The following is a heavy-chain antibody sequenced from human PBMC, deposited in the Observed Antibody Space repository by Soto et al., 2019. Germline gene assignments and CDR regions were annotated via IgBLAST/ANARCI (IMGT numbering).Heavy chain of an antibody. CDR1: GGSISSGGYY. D-gene: IGHD3-10*01. V-gene: IGHV4-31*03. Sequence: ASETLSLTCTLSGGSISSGGYYWSRTRQHPGKGLEWIGYIYYSGSTYYNPSLKSRVTISVDTSKNQFSLKLSSVTAADTAVYYCAREFISMVRENYYYYYMDVWGKGTTVTVSS. CDR2: IYYSGST. J-gene: IGHJ6*03. CDR3: AREFISMVRENYYYYYMDV.